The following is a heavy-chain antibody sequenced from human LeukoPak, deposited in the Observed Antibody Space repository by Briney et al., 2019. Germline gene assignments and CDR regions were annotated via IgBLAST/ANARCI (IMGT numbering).Heavy chain of an antibody. CDR2: ISWNSGSI. CDR3: AKDSSPVAGNPDY. J-gene: IGHJ4*02. V-gene: IGHV3-9*03. D-gene: IGHD6-19*01. CDR1: GFTFDDYA. Sequence: PGGSLRLSCAASGFTFDDYAMHWVRQAPGKGLEWVSGISWNSGSIGYADSVKGRFTISRDNAKNSLYLQMNSLRAEDMALYYCAKDSSPVAGNPDYWGQGTLVTVCS.